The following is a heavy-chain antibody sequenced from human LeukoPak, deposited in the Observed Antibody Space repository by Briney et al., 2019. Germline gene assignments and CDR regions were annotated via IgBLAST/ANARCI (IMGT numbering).Heavy chain of an antibody. CDR2: IFPGDSDT. Sequence: GESLKISCEASGYNFNTHWIAWVRQMPGKGLEWMGIIFPGDSDTRYSPSFQGQVTISADKSISTAYLQWRSLRASDTAMYYCARQPGSDAWGQGTLVTVSS. D-gene: IGHD1-14*01. V-gene: IGHV5-51*01. CDR1: GYNFNTHW. CDR3: ARQPGSDA. J-gene: IGHJ5*02.